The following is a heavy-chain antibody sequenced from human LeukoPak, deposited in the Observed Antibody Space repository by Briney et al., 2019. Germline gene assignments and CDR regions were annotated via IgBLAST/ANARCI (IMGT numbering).Heavy chain of an antibody. CDR3: AKGHDSSGYYSYYFDY. CDR1: GFTFSTYA. D-gene: IGHD3-22*01. V-gene: IGHV3-23*01. CDR2: ISGSGGST. J-gene: IGHJ4*02. Sequence: GGSLRLSCAAYGFTFSTYAMSWVRQAPGKGLEWVSTISGSGGSTYYGDSVKGRFTISRDNSKNTLYLQMNSLRAEDTAVYYCAKGHDSSGYYSYYFDYWGQGTLVTVSS.